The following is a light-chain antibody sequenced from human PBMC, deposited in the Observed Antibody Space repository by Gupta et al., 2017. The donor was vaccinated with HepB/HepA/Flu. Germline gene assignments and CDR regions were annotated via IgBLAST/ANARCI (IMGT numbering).Light chain of an antibody. CDR2: EVT. CDR1: SSDVGSYNL. CDR3: SSYAGSYTVV. Sequence: QSALTQPASVSGSPGQSITISCTGTSSDVGSYNLVSWYQHHPGKAPKLMIFEVTKRPSGVSYRFSGSKSGSTASLTISGLQAEDEADYYCSSYAGSYTVVFGGGTKLTVL. J-gene: IGLJ2*01. V-gene: IGLV2-23*02.